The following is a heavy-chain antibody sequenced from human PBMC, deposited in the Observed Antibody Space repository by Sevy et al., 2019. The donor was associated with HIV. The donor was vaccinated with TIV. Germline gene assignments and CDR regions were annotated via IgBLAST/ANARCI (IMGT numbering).Heavy chain of an antibody. CDR3: ARGKVLYDY. D-gene: IGHD3-10*01. CDR1: GDSFSNYY. CDR2: IYHTGST. J-gene: IGHJ4*02. V-gene: IGHV4-59*01. Sequence: SETLSLTCAVSGDSFSNYYWSWIRQSPGKGLEWIGYIYHTGSTNFNRSLKRRVTISVYPSKNQFSLKLNSVTAADTAVYYCARGKVLYDYWGQGTLVTVSS.